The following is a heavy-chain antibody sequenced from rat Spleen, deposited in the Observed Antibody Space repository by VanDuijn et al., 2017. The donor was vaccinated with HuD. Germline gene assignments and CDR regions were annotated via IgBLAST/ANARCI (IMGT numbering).Heavy chain of an antibody. Sequence: QVQLRESGPGLVQPSQTLSLTCTVSGFSLISYAVNWVRQPPGKGLEWMGGIWGDGSTKYSSALKSRLSISRDTSKSQVYLKMNRLRSEDSATYFCASPYGGSLSYFDYWGQGVMVTVSS. CDR2: IWGDGST. CDR3: ASPYGGSLSYFDY. D-gene: IGHD1-11*01. CDR1: GFSLISYA. J-gene: IGHJ2*01. V-gene: IGHV2-13*01.